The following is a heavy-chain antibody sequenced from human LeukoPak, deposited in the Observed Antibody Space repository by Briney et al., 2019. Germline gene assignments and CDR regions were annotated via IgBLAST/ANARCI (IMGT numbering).Heavy chain of an antibody. CDR1: GGSFSGHY. CDR3: ARAVMGYSGYDYNWFDP. J-gene: IGHJ5*02. CDR2: INHSGSA. V-gene: IGHV4-34*01. D-gene: IGHD5-12*01. Sequence: SETLSLICAVYGGSFSGHYWSWIRQPPGKGLEWIGEINHSGSASYIPSLKSRVTISVDTSKNQFSLKLTSVTAADTALYYCARAVMGYSGYDYNWFDPWAQGTLVTVSS.